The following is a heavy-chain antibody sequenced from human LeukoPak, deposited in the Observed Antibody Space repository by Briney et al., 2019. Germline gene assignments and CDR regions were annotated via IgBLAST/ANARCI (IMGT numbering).Heavy chain of an antibody. CDR1: GFTFSSYE. V-gene: IGHV3-48*03. Sequence: PGGSLRLSCAASGFTFSSYEMNWVRQAPGKGLGWVSYISSGGSTIYYADSVKGRFTISRDNAKNSLYLQMNSLRAEDTAVYYCARDRSACGGDCSSFDYWGQGTLVTVSS. J-gene: IGHJ4*02. CDR3: ARDRSACGGDCSSFDY. D-gene: IGHD2-21*02. CDR2: ISSGGSTI.